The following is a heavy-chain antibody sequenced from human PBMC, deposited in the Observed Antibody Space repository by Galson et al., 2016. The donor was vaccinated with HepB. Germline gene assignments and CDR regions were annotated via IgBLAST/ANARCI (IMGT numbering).Heavy chain of an antibody. V-gene: IGHV3-48*02. J-gene: IGHJ6*02. D-gene: IGHD4-17*01. CDR3: ARASPIGDYPHPYYYHGMDV. CDR1: GFSFSSYS. Sequence: SLRLSCAASGFSFSSYSMNWVRQAPGKGLEWVSCITISSSIIRYADSVKGRFTISRDNAKNSLFLQMNSLRDDDTALYYCARASPIGDYPHPYYYHGMDVWGQGTTVAVSS. CDR2: ITISSSII.